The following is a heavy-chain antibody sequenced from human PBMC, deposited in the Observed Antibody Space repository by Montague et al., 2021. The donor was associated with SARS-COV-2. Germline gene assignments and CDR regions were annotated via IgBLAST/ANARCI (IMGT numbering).Heavy chain of an antibody. CDR2: INSDGSST. J-gene: IGHJ6*03. CDR1: GFTFSSYW. V-gene: IGHV3-74*01. Sequence: SLRLSCAASGFTFSSYWMHWVRQALGKGLVWVSRINSDGSSTSYADSVKGQFTISRDNAKNTLYLQMNSLRAEDTAVYYCARDPYDSYYYYYMDVWGKGTTVTVS. CDR3: ARDPYDSYYYYYMDV.